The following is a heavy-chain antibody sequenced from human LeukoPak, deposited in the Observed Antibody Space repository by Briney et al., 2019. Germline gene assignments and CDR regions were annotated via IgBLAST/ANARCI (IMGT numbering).Heavy chain of an antibody. CDR1: GFTFSSYS. J-gene: IGHJ4*02. Sequence: GGSLRLSCAASGFTFSSYSMNWVRQAPGKGLEWVSSISSSSSYTYYADSVKGRFTISRDNAKNSLYLQMNSLRAEDTAVYYCAREATYGGNPSGYWGQGTLVTVSS. CDR3: AREATYGGNPSGY. V-gene: IGHV3-21*01. D-gene: IGHD4-23*01. CDR2: ISSSSSYT.